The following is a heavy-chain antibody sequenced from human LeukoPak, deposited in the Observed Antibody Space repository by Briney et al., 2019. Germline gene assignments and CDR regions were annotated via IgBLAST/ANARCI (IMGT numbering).Heavy chain of an antibody. CDR1: GGSVSSNIYY. J-gene: IGHJ4*02. V-gene: IGHV4-61*01. CDR3: LREDSSGYLGY. Sequence: SETLSLTCTVSGGSVSSNIYYWNWIRQPPGKGLEWIGYIYYSGSTNYNPSLKSRVTISVDTSKNQFSLKLTSLTAADTAVYYCLREDSSGYLGYWGQGTLVTVSS. D-gene: IGHD3-22*01. CDR2: IYYSGST.